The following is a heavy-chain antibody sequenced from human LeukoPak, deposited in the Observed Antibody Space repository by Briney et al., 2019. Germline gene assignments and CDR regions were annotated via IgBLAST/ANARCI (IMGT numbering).Heavy chain of an antibody. CDR1: GFTFTAYA. J-gene: IGHJ5*02. D-gene: IGHD6-13*01. V-gene: IGHV3-7*01. CDR3: ARLILRGSSWQHNWFDP. Sequence: PGGSLRLSCAASGFTFTAYAMSWFRQAPGKGLEWVANIKQDGSGKYYVDSVKGRFTISRDNAKNSLYLQMNSLRAEDTAVYYCARLILRGSSWQHNWFDPWGQGTLVTVSS. CDR2: IKQDGSGK.